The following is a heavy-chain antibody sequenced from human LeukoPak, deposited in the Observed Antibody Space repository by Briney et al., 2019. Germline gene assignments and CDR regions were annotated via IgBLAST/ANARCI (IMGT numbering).Heavy chain of an antibody. D-gene: IGHD5-24*01. Sequence: GGSQRLSCAASGFTFTNAWMYWVRQAPGKGLEWVARIKSRTDGGTTDYAAPVKGRFTISRDDSKNTLYLEMNSLKTEDTGVFYCATRINRDGYNWAYDHWGQGTLVTVSS. V-gene: IGHV3-15*01. CDR1: GFTFTNAW. CDR2: IKSRTDGGTT. J-gene: IGHJ4*02. CDR3: ATRINRDGYNWAYDH.